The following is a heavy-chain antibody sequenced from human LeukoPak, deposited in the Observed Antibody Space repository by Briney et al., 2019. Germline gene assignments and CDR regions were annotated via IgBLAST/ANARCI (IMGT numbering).Heavy chain of an antibody. CDR2: IRYDGSNK. D-gene: IGHD5-18*01. CDR1: GFTFSSYD. CDR3: ANDAFRGYSYGYRVSMIWFDQ. V-gene: IGHV3-30*02. Sequence: GGSLSLSCAASGFTFSSYDMHWIRQAPGKGLEWVAFIRYDGSNKYYVYSVKGRFTISRDNSKNTLSLQMSSLRAEDTAVYFCANDAFRGYSYGYRVSMIWFDQWGQGILVTVSS. J-gene: IGHJ5*02.